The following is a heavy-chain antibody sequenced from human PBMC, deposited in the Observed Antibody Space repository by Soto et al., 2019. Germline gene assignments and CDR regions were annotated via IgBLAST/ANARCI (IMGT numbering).Heavy chain of an antibody. Sequence: PSETLSLTCTVSGGSISSYYWSWIRQPAGKGLEWIGRIYTSGSTNYNPSLKSRVTMSVDTSKNQFSLKLSSVTAADTAVYYCAREGSYCGGDGYLLIDYWGQGTLVTVSS. CDR2: IYTSGST. CDR3: AREGSYCGGDGYLLIDY. J-gene: IGHJ4*02. V-gene: IGHV4-4*07. D-gene: IGHD2-21*02. CDR1: GGSISSYY.